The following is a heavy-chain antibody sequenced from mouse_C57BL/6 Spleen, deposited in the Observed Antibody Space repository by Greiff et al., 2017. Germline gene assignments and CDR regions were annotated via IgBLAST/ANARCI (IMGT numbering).Heavy chain of an antibody. Sequence: QVQLQQSGAELVKPGASVTMSCKASGYTFTTYPIEWMKQNHGKSLEWIGNFHPYNDDTKYNEKFKGKATLTVEKSSSTVYLELSRLTSDDSAVYYCARTYYYGSSDWYFDVWGTGTTVTVSS. CDR1: GYTFTTYP. CDR2: FHPYNDDT. D-gene: IGHD1-1*01. CDR3: ARTYYYGSSDWYFDV. J-gene: IGHJ1*03. V-gene: IGHV1-47*01.